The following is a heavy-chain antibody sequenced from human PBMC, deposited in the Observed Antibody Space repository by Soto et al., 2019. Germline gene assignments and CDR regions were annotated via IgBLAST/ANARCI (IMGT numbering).Heavy chain of an antibody. CDR2: TSYDGSKK. CDR1: GFTFSSFG. D-gene: IGHD6-13*01. CDR3: ARDLAAAGTGTGFDY. Sequence: GGSLRLSCAASGFTFSSFGMFWVRQAPGQGLEWVAVTSYDGSKKDYADSVKGRFTVSRDNSKSTLSLQMNSLRAEDTAMYYCARDLAAAGTGTGFDYWGQGTLVTVSS. V-gene: IGHV3-33*07. J-gene: IGHJ4*02.